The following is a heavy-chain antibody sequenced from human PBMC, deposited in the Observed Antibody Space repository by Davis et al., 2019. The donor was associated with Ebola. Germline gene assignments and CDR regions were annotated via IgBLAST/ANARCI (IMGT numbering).Heavy chain of an antibody. CDR2: IYPGDSDT. Sequence: PGGSLRLSCTGSGYSFTSYWIGWVRQLPGKGLEWMGIIYPGDSDTRYSPSFQGQVTISADKSISTAYLQWSSLKASDTAMYYCAKLAGTHYYYGMDVWGQGTTVTVSS. CDR1: GYSFTSYW. J-gene: IGHJ6*02. V-gene: IGHV5-51*01. CDR3: AKLAGTHYYYGMDV. D-gene: IGHD6-13*01.